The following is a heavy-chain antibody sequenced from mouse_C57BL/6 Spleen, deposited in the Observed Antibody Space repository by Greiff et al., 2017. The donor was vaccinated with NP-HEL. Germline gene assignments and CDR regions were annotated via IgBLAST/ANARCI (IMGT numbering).Heavy chain of an antibody. V-gene: IGHV1-39*01. CDR3: AFTTVVGDYFDY. Sequence: VHVKQSGPELVKPGASVKISCKASGYSFTDYNMNWVKQSNGKSLEWIGVINPNYGTTSYNQKFKGKATLTVDQSSSTAYMQLNSLTSEDSAVYYCAFTTVVGDYFDYWGQGTTLTVSS. J-gene: IGHJ2*01. CDR1: GYSFTDYN. D-gene: IGHD1-1*01. CDR2: INPNYGTT.